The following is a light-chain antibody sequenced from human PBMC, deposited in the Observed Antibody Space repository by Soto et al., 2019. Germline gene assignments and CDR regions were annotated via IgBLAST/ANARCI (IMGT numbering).Light chain of an antibody. V-gene: IGKV1-13*02. CDR3: QQLETYPLT. CDR1: QGIRSA. CDR2: DVL. J-gene: IGKJ5*01. Sequence: AIQVTQSPSSPSASVGDTVTITCRASQGIRSAFAWYKQKQGKVPRLLIYDVLNLQSGVQSRFSGNESGTNFTLTISRLQPEDFATYYCQQLETYPLTFGQGTRLEIK.